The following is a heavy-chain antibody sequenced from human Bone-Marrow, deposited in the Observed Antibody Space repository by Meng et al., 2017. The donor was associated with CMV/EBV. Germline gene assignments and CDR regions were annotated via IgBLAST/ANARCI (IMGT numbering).Heavy chain of an antibody. Sequence: SETLSLTCAVYGGSFSGYYWSWIRQPPGKGLEWIGEINHSGSTNYNPSLKSRVTISVDTSKNQFSLKLSSVTAADTAVYYCARVAPGTRANWFDPWGQGTLVTVPS. CDR1: GGSFSGYY. CDR2: INHSGST. CDR3: ARVAPGTRANWFDP. J-gene: IGHJ5*02. D-gene: IGHD1-1*01. V-gene: IGHV4-34*01.